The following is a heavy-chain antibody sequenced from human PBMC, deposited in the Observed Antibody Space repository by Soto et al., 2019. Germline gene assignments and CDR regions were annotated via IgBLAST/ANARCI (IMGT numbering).Heavy chain of an antibody. CDR3: VKDYRHIVVVVPAQGRATFDP. Sequence: GGSLRLCCTASGFTFSRYAMSWVRQAPGKGLEWVSAISSSGGSTYYADSVKGRFTISRDNSKNTLYLQMNSLRAEHTAVYHYVKDYRHIVVVVPAQGRATFDPCAKVTL. CDR2: ISSSGGST. V-gene: IGHV3-23*01. D-gene: IGHD2-15*01. J-gene: IGHJ5*02. CDR1: GFTFSRYA.